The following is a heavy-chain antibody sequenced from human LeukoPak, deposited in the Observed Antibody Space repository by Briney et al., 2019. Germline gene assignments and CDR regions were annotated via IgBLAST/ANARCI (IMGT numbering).Heavy chain of an antibody. D-gene: IGHD6-19*01. CDR3: AKDIRNVGYSSGWYSSYYYGMDV. J-gene: IGHJ6*02. V-gene: IGHV3-30*02. CDR1: GFIFSNYG. Sequence: PGGSLRLSCAASGFIFSNYGMHWVRQAPGKGLEWAAFIRFDGSDKYYADSVKGRFTISRDNAKNSLYLQMNSLRAEDTALYYCAKDIRNVGYSSGWYSSYYYGMDVWGQGTTVTVSS. CDR2: IRFDGSDK.